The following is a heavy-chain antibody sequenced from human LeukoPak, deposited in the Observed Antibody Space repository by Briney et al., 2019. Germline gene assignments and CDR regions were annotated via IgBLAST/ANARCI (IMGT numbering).Heavy chain of an antibody. CDR3: ARVTGYMIEDYFDY. J-gene: IGHJ4*02. V-gene: IGHV4-59*01. CDR1: GGSFSGYY. Sequence: PSETLSLTCAVYGGSFSGYYWSWIRQPPGKGLEWIGYIYYSGSTNYNPSLKSRVTISVDTSKNQFSLKLRSVTAADTAVYYCARVTGYMIEDYFDYWGQGTLVTVSS. CDR2: IYYSGST. D-gene: IGHD3-22*01.